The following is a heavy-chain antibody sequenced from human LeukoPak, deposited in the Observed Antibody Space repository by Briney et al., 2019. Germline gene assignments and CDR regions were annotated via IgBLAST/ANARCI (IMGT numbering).Heavy chain of an antibody. CDR1: GYIFTSYG. CDR2: ISTYNGNT. J-gene: IGHJ4*02. CDR3: ARVGYTSGCDH. Sequence: ASVKVSCTASGYIFTSYGIGWVRQAPRQGLEWMGWISTYNGNTNYVQRLQGRVTMTTDTPTNTVHMELRSLRSDDAAVYYCARVGYTSGCDHWGQGTLVTVSS. D-gene: IGHD3-3*01. V-gene: IGHV1-18*01.